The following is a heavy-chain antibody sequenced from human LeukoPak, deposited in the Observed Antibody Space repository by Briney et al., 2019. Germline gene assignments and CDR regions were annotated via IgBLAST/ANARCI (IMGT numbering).Heavy chain of an antibody. CDR3: ARFGAPHTYYYDSSGYRHDAFDI. D-gene: IGHD3-22*01. CDR2: ISSSSSYI. J-gene: IGHJ3*02. CDR1: GFPFSSYE. Sequence: GGSLRLSCAASGFPFSSYEMNWVRQAPGKGLEWVSSISSSSSYIYYADSVKGRFTIPRDNAKNSLYLQMNSLRAEDTAVYYCARFGAPHTYYYDSSGYRHDAFDIWGQGTMVTVSS. V-gene: IGHV3-21*01.